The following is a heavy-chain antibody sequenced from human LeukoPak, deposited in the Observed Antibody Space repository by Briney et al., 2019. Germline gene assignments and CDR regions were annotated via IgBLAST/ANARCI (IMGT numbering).Heavy chain of an antibody. V-gene: IGHV1-2*02. D-gene: IGHD2-2*02. CDR1: GYTFTGYY. J-gene: IGHJ4*02. CDR2: INPSSGGT. CDR3: ARVPYCSSTSCHTFDY. Sequence: ASVKVSCKASGYTFTGYYMHWVRQAPGQGLEWMGWINPSSGGTNYAQKFQGRVTMTRDTSISTAYMELSRLRSDDTAVYYCARVPYCSSTSCHTFDYWGQGTLVTVSS.